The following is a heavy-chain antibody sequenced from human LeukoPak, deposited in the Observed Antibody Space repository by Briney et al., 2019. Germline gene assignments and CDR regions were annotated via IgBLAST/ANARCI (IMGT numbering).Heavy chain of an antibody. CDR1: GGTFSSYT. CDR3: ASTAPEGGVIVLAWTLFDP. Sequence: GSSVKVSCKASGGTFSSYTISWVRQAPGQGLEWMGRIIPILGIANYAQKFQGRVTITADKSTSTAYMELSSLRSEDTAVYYCASTAPEGGVIVLAWTLFDPWGQGTLVTVSS. CDR2: IIPILGIA. J-gene: IGHJ5*02. D-gene: IGHD3-16*02. V-gene: IGHV1-69*02.